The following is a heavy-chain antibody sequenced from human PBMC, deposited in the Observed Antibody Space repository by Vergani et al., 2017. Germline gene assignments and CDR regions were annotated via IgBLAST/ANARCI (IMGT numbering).Heavy chain of an antibody. J-gene: IGHJ5*01. V-gene: IGHV3-74*02. D-gene: IGHD5-12*01. CDR1: GFSFSGYW. Sequence: VHLVESGGGLVQPGRSLRLSCEGSGFSFSGYWMHWVCQSPEKGLVWVSRIKSDGSITNYADSVKGRFTISRDNAKNTLYLEMNSLRGDDTAIYYCVRARCSGPCFMSNWFDSWGQGTLVTVSS. CDR2: IKSDGSIT. CDR3: VRARCSGPCFMSNWFDS.